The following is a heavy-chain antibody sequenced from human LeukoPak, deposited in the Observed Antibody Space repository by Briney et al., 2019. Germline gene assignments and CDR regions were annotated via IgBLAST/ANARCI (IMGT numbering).Heavy chain of an antibody. D-gene: IGHD6-13*01. Sequence: PSETLSLTYTVSGGSISSYYRSWIRQPPGKGLEWIGYIYYSGSTNYNPSLKSRVTISVDTSKNQFSLKLSSVTAADTAVYYCARTTEAHSWRTRYYDYYMDVWGKGTTVTVSS. CDR3: ARTTEAHSWRTRYYDYYMDV. J-gene: IGHJ6*03. CDR1: GGSISSYY. CDR2: IYYSGST. V-gene: IGHV4-59*01.